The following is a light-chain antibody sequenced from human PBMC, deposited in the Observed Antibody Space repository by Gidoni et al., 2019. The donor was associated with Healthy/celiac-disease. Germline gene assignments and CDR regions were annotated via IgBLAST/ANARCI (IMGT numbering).Light chain of an antibody. J-gene: IGKJ1*01. Sequence: DIQMTQSPSSLSASVGDRVTITCRASQSISSYLNWFQQKPGKAPKVLIYAASSLQSGVPSRFSGSGSGTYFTLTISSLQPEDFATYYCQQRYSMSWTFGQGTKVEVK. V-gene: IGKV1-39*01. CDR2: AAS. CDR1: QSISSY. CDR3: QQRYSMSWT.